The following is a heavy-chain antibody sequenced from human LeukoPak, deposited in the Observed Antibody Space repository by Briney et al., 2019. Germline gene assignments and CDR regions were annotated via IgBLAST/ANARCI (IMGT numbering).Heavy chain of an antibody. Sequence: PPETLSLTCTVSGGSISGYYWSWIRQSPGKGLEWIGYIYYGGSTNHNPSLKSRVTISVDTKNQFSLKLSSVTAADTAVYYCARVPSSFGSSSWYFDLWGRGTLVTVSS. CDR1: GGSISGYY. D-gene: IGHD3-10*01. CDR3: ARVPSSFGSSSWYFDL. V-gene: IGHV4-59*01. CDR2: IYYGGST. J-gene: IGHJ2*01.